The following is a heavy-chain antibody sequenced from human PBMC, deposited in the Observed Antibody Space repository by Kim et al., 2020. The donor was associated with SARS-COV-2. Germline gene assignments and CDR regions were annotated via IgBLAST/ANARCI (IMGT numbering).Heavy chain of an antibody. CDR1: GGSFSGYY. CDR3: ARELRYSYGSDYYYYGMDV. V-gene: IGHV4-34*01. Sequence: SETLSLTCAVYGGSFSGYYWSWIRQPPGKGLEWIGEINHSGSTNYNPSLKSRVTISVDTSKNQFSLKLSSVTAADTAVYYCARELRYSYGSDYYYYGMDVWGQGTTVTVSS. D-gene: IGHD5-18*01. J-gene: IGHJ6*02. CDR2: INHSGST.